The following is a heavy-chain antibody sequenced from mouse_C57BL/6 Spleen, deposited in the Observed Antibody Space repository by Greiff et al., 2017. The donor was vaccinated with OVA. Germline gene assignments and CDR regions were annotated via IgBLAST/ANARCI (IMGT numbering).Heavy chain of an antibody. CDR3: PGSYDYPYYYAMDY. J-gene: IGHJ4*01. D-gene: IGHD2-4*01. V-gene: IGHV6-3*01. Sequence: EVKVEESGGGLVQPGGSMKLSCVASGFTFSNYWMNWVRQSPEKGLEWVAQIRLKSDNYATHYAESVKGRFTISRDDSKSSVYLQMNNLRAEDTGIYYCPGSYDYPYYYAMDYWGQGTSVTVSS. CDR1: GFTFSNYW. CDR2: IRLKSDNYAT.